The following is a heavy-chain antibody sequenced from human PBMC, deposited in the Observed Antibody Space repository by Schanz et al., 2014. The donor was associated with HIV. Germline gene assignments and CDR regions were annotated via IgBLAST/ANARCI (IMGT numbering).Heavy chain of an antibody. D-gene: IGHD3-3*01. J-gene: IGHJ6*02. Sequence: EVQLLESGGGLVQPGGSLRLSCVVSGFPFSSSVMSWVHQAPGKGLEWISYISGSSSTIYYAGSVKGRFTISRDNAKNSLFLQMNSLKDDDTAVYYCAREAYYFDFWNGQYYYYGLDVWGQGTTVTVSS. CDR2: ISGSSSTI. CDR3: AREAYYFDFWNGQYYYYGLDV. V-gene: IGHV3-48*02. CDR1: GFPFSSSV.